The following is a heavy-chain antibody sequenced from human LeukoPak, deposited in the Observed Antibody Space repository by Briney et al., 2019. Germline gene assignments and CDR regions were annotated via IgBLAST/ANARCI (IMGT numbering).Heavy chain of an antibody. CDR2: IYYSGST. Sequence: PSETLSLTCTVSGGSISSSSYYWGWIRQPPGKGLEWIGSIYYSGSTYYNPSLKSRVTISVDTSKNQFSLKLSSVTAADTAVYYCARVRWLGPFDYWGQGTLVTVSS. CDR1: GGSISSSSYY. J-gene: IGHJ4*02. V-gene: IGHV4-39*07. D-gene: IGHD4-23*01. CDR3: ARVRWLGPFDY.